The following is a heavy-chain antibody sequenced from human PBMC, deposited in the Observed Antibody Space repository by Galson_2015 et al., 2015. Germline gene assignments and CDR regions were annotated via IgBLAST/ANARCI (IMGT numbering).Heavy chain of an antibody. D-gene: IGHD2-15*01. V-gene: IGHV3-11*01. Sequence: SMRLSCAASGFTFRDYYMSWVRQAPGKGLECVSYFSSSGSTIYYADSVKGRFTISRDNTKNSLYLQMNSLRAEDTAVYYCARVGRVYCLADHWGQGTLVTVSS. CDR2: FSSSGSTI. CDR3: ARVGRVYCLADH. CDR1: GFTFRDYY. J-gene: IGHJ4*02.